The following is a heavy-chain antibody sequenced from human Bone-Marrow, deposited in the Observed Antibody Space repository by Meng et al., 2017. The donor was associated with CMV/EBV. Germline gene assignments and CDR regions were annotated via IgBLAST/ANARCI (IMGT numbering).Heavy chain of an antibody. J-gene: IGHJ4*02. Sequence: GESLKISCAASGFRFNNYGMHWFRQAPGKGLEWVTFIRYDGGRTFYADSVEGRFTVSRDSSKNTRYLQMNSLRLDDTAVYYCAKAPYEYDSSGYGYWGQGTLVTVSS. CDR3: AKAPYEYDSSGYGY. V-gene: IGHV3-30*02. CDR1: GFRFNNYG. D-gene: IGHD3-22*01. CDR2: IRYDGGRT.